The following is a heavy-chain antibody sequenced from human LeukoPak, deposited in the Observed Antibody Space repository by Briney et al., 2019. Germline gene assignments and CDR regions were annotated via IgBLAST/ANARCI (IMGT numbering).Heavy chain of an antibody. Sequence: SETLSLTCTVSGGSISSSSYYWGWIRQPPGKGLEWIGSIYYSGSTNYNPSLKSRVTISVDTSKNQFSLKLSSVTAADTAVYYCARHRRSPYSSSWYVGLDYWGQGTLVTVSS. CDR3: ARHRRSPYSSSWYVGLDY. CDR1: GGSISSSSYY. J-gene: IGHJ4*02. D-gene: IGHD6-13*01. V-gene: IGHV4-39*01. CDR2: IYYSGST.